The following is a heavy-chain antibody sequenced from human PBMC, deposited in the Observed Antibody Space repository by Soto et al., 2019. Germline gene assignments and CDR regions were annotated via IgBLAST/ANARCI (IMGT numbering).Heavy chain of an antibody. D-gene: IGHD3-22*01. J-gene: IGHJ6*02. Sequence: ASVKVSCKSSGYPFTHYVITWVRQAPGQGLEWMGWISPFNGNTNYGQTLQGRVTLTTDTSTSTVYMELRSLRSDDTAVYYCARDQSFDRSYYYGLDFWGQGTTVTVSS. CDR3: ARDQSFDRSYYYGLDF. CDR2: ISPFNGNT. CDR1: GYPFTHYV. V-gene: IGHV1-18*01.